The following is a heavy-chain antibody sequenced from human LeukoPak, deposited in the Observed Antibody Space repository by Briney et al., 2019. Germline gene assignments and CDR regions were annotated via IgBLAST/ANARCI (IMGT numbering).Heavy chain of an antibody. CDR1: GGSISYYY. J-gene: IGHJ5*02. V-gene: IGHV4-59*01. Sequence: SETLSLTCTVSGGSISYYYWTWIRQSPGKRLEWIGQIYYTGSTYYNPSLKRRVTISVDTSRNQFSLTLTSVTAADTAVYHCARGGTYNDILSFDPWGQGTLVTVSS. CDR2: IYYTGST. CDR3: ARGGTYNDILSFDP. D-gene: IGHD3-9*01.